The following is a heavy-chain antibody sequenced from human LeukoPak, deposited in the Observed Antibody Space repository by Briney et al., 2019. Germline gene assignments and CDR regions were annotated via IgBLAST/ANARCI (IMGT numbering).Heavy chain of an antibody. V-gene: IGHV3-74*01. CDR2: IKNDGSTA. CDR3: AKDLRFLEWLLSAGFDP. D-gene: IGHD3-3*01. J-gene: IGHJ5*02. Sequence: GGSLRLSCTASGFTFSNYWMHWVRQAPGKGLVWVSRIKNDGSTAAYADSVQGRFTISRDNAKNTLYLQINGLRADDTAVYYCAKDLRFLEWLLSAGFDPWGQGTLVTVSS. CDR1: GFTFSNYW.